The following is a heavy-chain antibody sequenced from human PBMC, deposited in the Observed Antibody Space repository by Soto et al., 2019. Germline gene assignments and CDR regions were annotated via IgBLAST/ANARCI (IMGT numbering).Heavy chain of an antibody. Sequence: QVQLVQSGAEVRRPGASVKVSCKASGYSFTSLHFNWVRQATGQGLEWIGWMNPHSGETGYAQRFQGRVTMTRDIPLSTAYMELRGLTSHDTAVYFCARGSPGPVDHWGQGTLVTVPS. CDR3: ARGSPGPVDH. V-gene: IGHV1-8*01. CDR1: GYSFTSLH. D-gene: IGHD3-10*01. CDR2: MNPHSGET. J-gene: IGHJ4*02.